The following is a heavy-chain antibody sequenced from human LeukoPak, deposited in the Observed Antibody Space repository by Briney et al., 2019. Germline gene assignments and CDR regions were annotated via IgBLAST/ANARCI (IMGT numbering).Heavy chain of an antibody. V-gene: IGHV1-2*02. Sequence: ASVKVSCKASGYTFTGYYMHWVRQAPGQGLEWMGWINPNSGGTNYAQKFQGRVTMTRDTSISTAYMELSRLRSDDTAVYYCARGLLTAVGLSYWFDPWGQGTLVTVSS. CDR2: INPNSGGT. D-gene: IGHD6-13*01. CDR3: ARGLLTAVGLSYWFDP. J-gene: IGHJ5*02. CDR1: GYTFTGYY.